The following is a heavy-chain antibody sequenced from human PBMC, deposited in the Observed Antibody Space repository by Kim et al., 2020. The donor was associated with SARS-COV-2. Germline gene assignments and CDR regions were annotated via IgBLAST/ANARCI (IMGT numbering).Heavy chain of an antibody. CDR2: ISAYNGNT. V-gene: IGHV1-18*01. CDR1: GYTFTSYG. Sequence: ASVKVSCKASGYTFTSYGISWVRQAPGQGLEWMGWISAYNGNTNYAQKLQGRVTMTTDTSTSTAYMELRSLRSDDTAVYYCAREGHFYGSGSYYNARREYYYYYGMDVWGQGTTVTVSS. J-gene: IGHJ6*02. D-gene: IGHD3-10*01. CDR3: AREGHFYGSGSYYNARREYYYYYGMDV.